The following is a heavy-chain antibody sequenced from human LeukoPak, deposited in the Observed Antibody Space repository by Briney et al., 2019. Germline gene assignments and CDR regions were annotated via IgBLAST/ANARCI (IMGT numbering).Heavy chain of an antibody. CDR3: IPQKKTGRGLTGDGTAFDI. J-gene: IGHJ3*02. CDR1: GGSISSSRSY. V-gene: IGHV4-39*07. D-gene: IGHD7-27*01. CDR2: IYHSGST. Sequence: PSETLSLTCGVSGGSISSSRSYWGWIRQPPGKGLEWIGSIYHSGSTYYNPSLKSRVTISVDTSKNQFSLKLSSVTAADTAVYYCIPQKKTGRGLTGDGTAFDIWGQGTMVTVSS.